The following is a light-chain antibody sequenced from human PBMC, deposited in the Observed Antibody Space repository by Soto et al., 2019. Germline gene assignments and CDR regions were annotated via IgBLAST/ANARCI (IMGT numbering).Light chain of an antibody. CDR2: EVN. Sequence: QSVLTQPPSASGSPGQSVTISCTGTSSDIGAYNYVSWFQQHPGEAPKLIISEVNKRPSGVPDRFSGSKSGNTAFLTISGLQAGDEATYYCSSYTTSGSFVVFGGGTKLTVL. CDR1: SSDIGAYNY. V-gene: IGLV2-8*01. J-gene: IGLJ2*01. CDR3: SSYTTSGSFVV.